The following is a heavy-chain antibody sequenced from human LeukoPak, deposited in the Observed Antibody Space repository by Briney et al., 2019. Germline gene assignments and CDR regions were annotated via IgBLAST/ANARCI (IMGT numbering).Heavy chain of an antibody. V-gene: IGHV7-4-1*02. CDR3: ATATTNYYYYGMDV. D-gene: IGHD5-12*01. CDR1: GYTFTSYA. Sequence: ASVKVSCKASGYTFTSYAMNWVRQAPGQGLEWMGWINTNTGNPTYAQGSTGRFVFSLDTSVSTAYLQISSLKAEDTAVYYCATATTNYYYYGMDVWGQGTTVTVSS. J-gene: IGHJ6*02. CDR2: INTNTGNP.